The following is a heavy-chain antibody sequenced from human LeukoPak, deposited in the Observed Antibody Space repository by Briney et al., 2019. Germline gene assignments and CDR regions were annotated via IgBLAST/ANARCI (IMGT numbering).Heavy chain of an antibody. CDR1: GYTFTSYD. CDR2: MNPNSGNT. Sequence: ASVKVSCKASGYTFTSYDINWVRQATGQGLEWMGWMNPNSGNTGYAQKFQGRVTITRNTSISTAYMELSRLRSDDTAVYYCARGDRDITMIVVVRGNFDYWGQGTLVTVSS. CDR3: ARGDRDITMIVVVRGNFDY. V-gene: IGHV1-8*03. J-gene: IGHJ4*02. D-gene: IGHD3-22*01.